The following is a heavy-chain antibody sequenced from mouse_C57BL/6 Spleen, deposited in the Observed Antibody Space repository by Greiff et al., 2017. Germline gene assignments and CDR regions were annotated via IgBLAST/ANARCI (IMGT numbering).Heavy chain of an antibody. V-gene: IGHV1-80*01. D-gene: IGHD2-5*01. J-gene: IGHJ4*01. CDR2: IYPGDGDT. CDR1: GYAFSSYW. Sequence: QVQLQQSGAELVKPGASVKISCKASGYAFSSYWMNWVKQRPGKGLEWIGQIYPGDGDTNYNGKFKGKATLTADKSSSTAYMQLSSLTSEDAAVDFSARPYYSNYDAMDYWGQGTSVTVSS. CDR3: ARPYYSNYDAMDY.